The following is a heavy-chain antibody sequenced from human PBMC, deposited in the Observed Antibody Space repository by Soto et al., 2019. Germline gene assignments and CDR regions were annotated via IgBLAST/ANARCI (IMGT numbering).Heavy chain of an antibody. D-gene: IGHD1-1*01. CDR2: IIPIFGTA. CDR1: GGTFSSYA. Sequence: SVKVSCKASGGTFSSYAISWVRQAPGQGLEWMGGIIPIFGTANYAQKFQGRVTITADESTSTAYMELSSLRSEGTAVYYCARDCTGTTCYYYGMDVWGQGTTVTVSS. J-gene: IGHJ6*02. V-gene: IGHV1-69*13. CDR3: ARDCTGTTCYYYGMDV.